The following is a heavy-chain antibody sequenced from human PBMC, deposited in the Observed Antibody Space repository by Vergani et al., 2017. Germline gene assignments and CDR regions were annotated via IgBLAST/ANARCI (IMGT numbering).Heavy chain of an antibody. J-gene: IGHJ6*03. V-gene: IGHV3-11*01. CDR3: AREGGGWEVGYYNHYMDV. CDR1: GLTFSDSY. Sequence: QVQLVESGGGLVKPGGSLRLSCAASGLTFSDSYMSWIRQAPGKGLEWVSYMSSSGSTFYYADSVKGRFTSSRDNAKKSLYLHMNSLRADDTAVYYWAREGGGWEVGYYNHYMDVRGKGTTVAVS. CDR2: MSSSGSTF. D-gene: IGHD1-26*01.